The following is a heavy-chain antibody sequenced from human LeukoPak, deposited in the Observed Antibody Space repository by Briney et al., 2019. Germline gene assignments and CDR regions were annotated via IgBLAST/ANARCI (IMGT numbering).Heavy chain of an antibody. D-gene: IGHD3-22*01. CDR3: AKGYYYDSSGYYQHFDH. V-gene: IGHV3-30*18. CDR2: ISYDGSNQ. J-gene: IGHJ4*02. CDR1: GFTFSSFG. Sequence: PGGSLRLSCAASGFTFSSFGIHWVRQAPGKGLEWVALISYDGSNQYYADSVKGRFTISRDNSKNPLSLQMNRLRAEETAVYYCAKGYYYDSSGYYQHFDHWGQGTLVTVSS.